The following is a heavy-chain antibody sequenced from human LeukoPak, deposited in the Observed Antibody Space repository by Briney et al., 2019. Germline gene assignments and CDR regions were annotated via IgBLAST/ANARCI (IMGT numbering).Heavy chain of an antibody. CDR2: INPNSGGT. Sequence: ASVKVSCKASGGTFTGYYMHWVRQAPGQGLEWMGWINPNSGGTNYAQKFQGRVTMTRDTSISTAYMELSRLRSDDTAVYYCARVGYSSGWYYFDYWGQGTLVTVSS. V-gene: IGHV1-2*02. CDR3: ARVGYSSGWYYFDY. CDR1: GGTFTGYY. J-gene: IGHJ4*02. D-gene: IGHD6-19*01.